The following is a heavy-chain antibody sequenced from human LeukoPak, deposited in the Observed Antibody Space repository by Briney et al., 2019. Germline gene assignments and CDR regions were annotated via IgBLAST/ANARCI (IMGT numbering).Heavy chain of an antibody. CDR2: IKPDGSGK. D-gene: IGHD2-2*01. CDR3: SSQPAVLDLDC. CDR1: GFAFSTYW. V-gene: IGHV3-7*01. Sequence: PGGYLRLSCAASGFAFSTYWMTWVRQAPGKGLEWVANIKPDGSGKNYLDSVKGRFTISRDNAKNSLYLYMYSLRVEDTAVYYCSSQPAVLDLDCWGQGTLVTVSS. J-gene: IGHJ4*02.